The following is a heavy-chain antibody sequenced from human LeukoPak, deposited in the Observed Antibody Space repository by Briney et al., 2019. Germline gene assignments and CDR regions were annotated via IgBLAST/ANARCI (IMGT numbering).Heavy chain of an antibody. CDR1: DGSFSGYW. D-gene: IGHD3-22*01. V-gene: IGHV4-34*01. Sequence: SETLSLTCALSDGSFSGYWWTWIRQSPGKGLEWIGEINPSGSTSYNPSLKSRVTISVDTSKNQFSLKLSSVTAADTAVYHCARGLLTKYYDGGCYYHFDYWGQGTLVTVSS. CDR3: ARGLLTKYYDGGCYYHFDY. CDR2: INPSGST. J-gene: IGHJ4*02.